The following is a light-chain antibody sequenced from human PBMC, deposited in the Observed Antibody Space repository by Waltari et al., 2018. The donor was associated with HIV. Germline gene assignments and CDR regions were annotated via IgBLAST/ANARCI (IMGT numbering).Light chain of an antibody. V-gene: IGLV1-47*01. CDR3: SAWDDSLRGWV. CDR1: NLNIGSNY. Sequence: QSVLTQPPSASGTPGQGVTISCSGSNLNIGSNYVYWYQQLPGTAPKLLLHGNDQRPSGVPDRFSCSKSGNSASLSISGLRSEDEADYYCSAWDDSLRGWVFGGGTKLTVL. CDR2: GND. J-gene: IGLJ3*02.